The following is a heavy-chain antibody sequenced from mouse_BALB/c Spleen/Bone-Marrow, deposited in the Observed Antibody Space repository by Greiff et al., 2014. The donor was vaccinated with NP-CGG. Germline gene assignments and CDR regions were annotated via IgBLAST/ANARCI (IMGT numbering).Heavy chain of an antibody. CDR1: GFTFSSFG. Sequence: VQLKDSGGGLVQPGGSRKLSCAASGFTFSSFGMHWVRQAPEKGLEWVAYISSGSSTIYYADTMKGRFTISRDNPKNTLSLQMTSLRSEDTAMYYCTRSGTLGAMDYWGQGTSVTVSS. D-gene: IGHD3-3*01. V-gene: IGHV5-17*02. CDR3: TRSGTLGAMDY. CDR2: ISSGSSTI. J-gene: IGHJ4*01.